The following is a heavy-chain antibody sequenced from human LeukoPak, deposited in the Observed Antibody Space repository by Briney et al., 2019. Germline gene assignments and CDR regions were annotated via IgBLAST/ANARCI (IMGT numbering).Heavy chain of an antibody. V-gene: IGHV1-69*04. D-gene: IGHD6-19*01. Sequence: GSSVKVSCKASGGTFSSYAISWVRQAPGQGLEWMGRIIPILGIANYAQKFQGRVTITADKSTSTAYMELSSLRSEDTAVYYCARSGHSSGWYAEDYWGQGTLVTVSS. CDR3: ARSGHSSGWYAEDY. CDR1: GGTFSSYA. J-gene: IGHJ4*02. CDR2: IIPILGIA.